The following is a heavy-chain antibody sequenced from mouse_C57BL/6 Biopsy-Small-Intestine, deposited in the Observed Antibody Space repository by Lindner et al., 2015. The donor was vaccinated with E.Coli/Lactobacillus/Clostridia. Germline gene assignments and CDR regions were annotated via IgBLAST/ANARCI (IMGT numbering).Heavy chain of an antibody. Sequence: VQLQESGAELMKPGASVNLSCKASGYIFTDFYINWVRWRPGQGLEWIARIHPGIGDISFNEKFKGKATLTSDTSSSTAYMQLSSLTSEDSAIYFCARGDWLANPHFDYWGQGTTLTVSS. J-gene: IGHJ2*01. CDR2: IHPGIGDI. CDR1: GYIFTDFY. D-gene: IGHD1-1*01. V-gene: IGHV1-76*01. CDR3: ARGDWLANPHFDY.